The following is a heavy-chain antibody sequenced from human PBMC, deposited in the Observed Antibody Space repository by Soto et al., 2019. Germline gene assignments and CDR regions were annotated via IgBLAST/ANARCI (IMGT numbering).Heavy chain of an antibody. V-gene: IGHV1-69*13. Sequence: QVHLVQSGAEVKKPGSSVKVSCKYSGGTFRTESINWVRQAPGQGLEWMGGILPFFGTADYAPSLQGRVSITAEGAASMDYMDLSSLTSPDTAGYFCARGPEYVGNSDDCDVWGQGTMVTVSS. CDR1: GGTFRTES. D-gene: IGHD3-16*01. J-gene: IGHJ3*01. CDR3: ARGPEYVGNSDDCDV. CDR2: ILPFFGTA.